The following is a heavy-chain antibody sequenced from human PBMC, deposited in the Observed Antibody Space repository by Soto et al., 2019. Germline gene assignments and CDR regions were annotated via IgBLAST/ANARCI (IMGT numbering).Heavy chain of an antibody. V-gene: IGHV3-20*01. J-gene: IGHJ6*03. CDR3: ARVNGYCSGASCYYYYYYMDV. D-gene: IGHD2-15*01. CDR2: LNWNGGST. Sequence: EVQLVESGGGVVRPGGSLRLSCAASGFTFDDYGMSWVRQAPGKGLEWVSGLNWNGGSTGYADSVKGRFTISRDNAKNALYLQMNSLRAENTALYHCARVNGYCSGASCYYYYYYMDVWGKGTTVTVSS. CDR1: GFTFDDYG.